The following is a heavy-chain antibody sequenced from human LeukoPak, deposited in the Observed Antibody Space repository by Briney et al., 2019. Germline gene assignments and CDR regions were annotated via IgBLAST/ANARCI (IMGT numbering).Heavy chain of an antibody. D-gene: IGHD2-21*02. CDR1: GGSISGYH. CDR2: IYYKGIT. J-gene: IGHJ5*02. V-gene: IGHV4-59*08. CDR3: ARLVAVTGTVDWFDP. Sequence: SETLSLTCVVSGGSISGYHWSWIRQVPGNGLEWIGYIYYKGITNYNPSLKSRVTISLDTSKSQFSLKLSSVIAADTAVYYCARLVAVTGTVDWFDPWGQGTVVTVSS.